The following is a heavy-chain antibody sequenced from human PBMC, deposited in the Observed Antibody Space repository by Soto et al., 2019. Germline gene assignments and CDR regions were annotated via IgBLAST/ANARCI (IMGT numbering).Heavy chain of an antibody. CDR2: IYYSGST. Sequence: SETLSLTCTVSGGSISSDDYYWSWIRQPPGKGLEWIGYIYYSGSTYYNPSLKSRVTISVDTSKNQFSLKLSSVTAADTAVYYCARHGRNCSGGSCYSRLSYFDYWGQGTLVTVSS. CDR1: GGSISSDDYY. CDR3: ARHGRNCSGGSCYSRLSYFDY. V-gene: IGHV4-30-4*01. D-gene: IGHD2-15*01. J-gene: IGHJ4*02.